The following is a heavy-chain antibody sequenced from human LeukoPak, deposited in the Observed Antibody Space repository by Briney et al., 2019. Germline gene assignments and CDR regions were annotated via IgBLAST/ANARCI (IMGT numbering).Heavy chain of an antibody. D-gene: IGHD5-18*01. Sequence: GGSLRLSCAASGFTFSSYGMHWVRHTPGKGLVWVSRIKGDGSSTSYADSVKGRFTISRDNAKNTLYLQMNSLRAEDTAVYYCARDGYSFGHDFDYWGQGTLVTVSS. CDR3: ARDGYSFGHDFDY. V-gene: IGHV3-74*01. CDR1: GFTFSSYG. J-gene: IGHJ4*02. CDR2: IKGDGSST.